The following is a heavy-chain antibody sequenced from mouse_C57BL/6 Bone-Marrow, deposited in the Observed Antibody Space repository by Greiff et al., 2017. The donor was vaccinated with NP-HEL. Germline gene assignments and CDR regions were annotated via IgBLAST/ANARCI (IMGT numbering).Heavy chain of an antibody. V-gene: IGHV3-6*01. CDR2: ISYDGSN. D-gene: IGHD2-2*01. Sequence: EVQLQESGPGLVKPSQSLSLTCSVTGYSITSGYYWNWIRQFPGNKLEWMGYISYDGSNNYNPSLKNRISITRDTSKNQFFLKLNSVTTEDTATYYCARVNYGYGGDYWGQGTTLTVSS. J-gene: IGHJ2*01. CDR1: GYSITSGYY. CDR3: ARVNYGYGGDY.